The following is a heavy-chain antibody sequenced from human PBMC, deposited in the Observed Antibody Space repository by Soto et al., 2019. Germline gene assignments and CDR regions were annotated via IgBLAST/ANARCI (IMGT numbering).Heavy chain of an antibody. J-gene: IGHJ4*02. Sequence: SETLSLTCTVSGASINSFYWSWIRQPPGKGLEWIGFVFYSGTTNYNPSLKGRVTFSLDASKNQFSLNLNSVTAADTAVYYCVRVCLSYCGGDCSYFDSWGQGTLVTVSS. CDR2: VFYSGTT. V-gene: IGHV4-59*01. D-gene: IGHD2-21*02. CDR1: GASINSFY. CDR3: VRVCLSYCGGDCSYFDS.